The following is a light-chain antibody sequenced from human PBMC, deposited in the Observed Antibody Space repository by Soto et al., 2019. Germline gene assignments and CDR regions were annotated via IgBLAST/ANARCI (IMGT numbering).Light chain of an antibody. Sequence: QSVLTQPPSVSAAPGQKVTISCSGTTSNVANNFVSWYQQFPGKAPKLLIYDDIRRPSGIPDRFSASKSGTSATLGITGLQTGDEADYYCGSWDSSLTANVFGTGTTVTVL. CDR3: GSWDSSLTANV. V-gene: IGLV1-51*01. CDR2: DDI. CDR1: TSNVANNF. J-gene: IGLJ1*01.